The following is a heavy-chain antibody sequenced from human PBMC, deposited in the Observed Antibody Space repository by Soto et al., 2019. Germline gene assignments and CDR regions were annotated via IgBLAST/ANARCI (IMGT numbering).Heavy chain of an antibody. J-gene: IGHJ6*02. CDR1: GFNFNDYG. Sequence: PGGSLSLSCAASGFNFNDYGRHWVRQAPGKGLEWVSSISWNSVSIGYADSVKGRFTISRDNAKNSLYLQMNSLRAEDTALYYCAKDMENGYNPYYYYGMDVWGQGTTVTVYS. CDR3: AKDMENGYNPYYYYGMDV. CDR2: ISWNSVSI. D-gene: IGHD3-10*01. V-gene: IGHV3-9*01.